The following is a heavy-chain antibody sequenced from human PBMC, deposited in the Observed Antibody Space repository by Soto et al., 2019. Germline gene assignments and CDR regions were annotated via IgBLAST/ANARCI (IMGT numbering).Heavy chain of an antibody. CDR2: IIPILGET. V-gene: IGHV1-69*08. J-gene: IGHJ6*02. CDR3: ARGLGGRMDD. D-gene: IGHD3-16*01. CDR1: GTIFSSYT. Sequence: QVQLVQSGAEVKKPGSSVRVSCKASGTIFSSYTISWVRQAPGQGLEWMGRIIPILGETNSAQKFQGRVTLTADKPTNTAYMELNSQRLEDTAVYYCARGLGGRMDDWGQGTTVTVSS.